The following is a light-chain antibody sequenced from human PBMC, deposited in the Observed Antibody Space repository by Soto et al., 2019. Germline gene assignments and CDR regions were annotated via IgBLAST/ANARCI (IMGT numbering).Light chain of an antibody. J-gene: IGKJ1*01. CDR1: QSVSSAY. V-gene: IGKV3-20*01. CDR2: NVC. CDR3: QQYGASPET. Sequence: EIVLTQSPGTLSLSPGERATLSCRASQSVSSAYLAWYQQKPGQAPRLLIYNVCRRATGIPDRFSGSGSGTDFTLTVSRLEPEDFAVYYCQQYGASPETFGQGTKVDIK.